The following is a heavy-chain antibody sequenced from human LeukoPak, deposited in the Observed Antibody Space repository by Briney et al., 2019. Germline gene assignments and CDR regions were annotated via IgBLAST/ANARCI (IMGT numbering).Heavy chain of an antibody. Sequence: ETLSLTCAVYGGSFSGYYWSWIRQPPGKGLEWVSVIYSGDSTYYGDSVKGRFTISSDKSKNTVYLQMNSLRAEDTAVYYCATDHRNLDAFDIWGQGTMVTVSS. D-gene: IGHD1-14*01. CDR1: GGSFSGYY. V-gene: IGHV3-66*01. CDR3: ATDHRNLDAFDI. J-gene: IGHJ3*02. CDR2: IYSGDST.